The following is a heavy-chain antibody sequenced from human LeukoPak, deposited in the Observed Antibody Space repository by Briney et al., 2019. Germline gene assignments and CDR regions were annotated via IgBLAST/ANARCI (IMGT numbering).Heavy chain of an antibody. CDR1: GGTFSTYA. V-gene: IGHV1-69*01. Sequence: GSSVKVSCKASGGTFSTYAISWLRQAPGQGLEWMGVIIPIYGIANYAQKLRGRVTITADESTSTSYMEVNGLRSEDTAVYYCAREATPQTSTLYYYYYYMDVWGNGTPVTVSS. CDR2: IIPIYGIA. CDR3: AREATPQTSTLYYYYYYMDV. J-gene: IGHJ6*03. D-gene: IGHD1/OR15-1a*01.